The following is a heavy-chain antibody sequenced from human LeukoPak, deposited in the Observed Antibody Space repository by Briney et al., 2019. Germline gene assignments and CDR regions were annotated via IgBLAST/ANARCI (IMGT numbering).Heavy chain of an antibody. CDR2: LFYTGNT. J-gene: IGHJ4*02. V-gene: IGHV4-39*07. CDR1: GGYIITSDHY. CDR3: ARENIVSTRDFDY. Sequence: SQTLSLTCTVSGGYIITSDHYWGWIRQPPGKGLEWIGSLFYTGNTYYNPSLKTRVTISIDTSKNQFSLKLSSVTAADTAVYYCARENIVSTRDFDYWGQGTLVTVSS. D-gene: IGHD5/OR15-5a*01.